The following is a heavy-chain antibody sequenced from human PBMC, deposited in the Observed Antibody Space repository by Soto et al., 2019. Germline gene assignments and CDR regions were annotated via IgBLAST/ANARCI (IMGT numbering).Heavy chain of an antibody. CDR1: GFTVSSNY. Sequence: EVQLVESGGGLVQPGGSLRLSCAASGFTVSSNYMSWVRQAPGKGLEWVSVIYSGASTYYADSVKGRFTISRDNSKNTVYLQMNSLRAEDTAVYYCAVSGFQGYFDVWGRGTLVTVSS. D-gene: IGHD3-22*01. J-gene: IGHJ2*01. V-gene: IGHV3-66*01. CDR3: AVSGFQGYFDV. CDR2: IYSGAST.